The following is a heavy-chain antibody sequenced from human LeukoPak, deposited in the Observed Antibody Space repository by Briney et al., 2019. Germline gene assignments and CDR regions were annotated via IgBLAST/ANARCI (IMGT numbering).Heavy chain of an antibody. CDR2: FHHSGNT. J-gene: IGHJ4*02. D-gene: IGHD6-13*01. V-gene: IGHV4-59*08. CDR1: GASISRYY. CDR3: ARRAAALDH. Sequence: SETLSLTCTVSGASISRYYWSWIRQPPGKGLEWIGYFHHSGNTNYNPSLSSRITVSVDTSKNQFSLKLNSVTAADTAIYYCARRAAALDHWGQGTLVTVSS.